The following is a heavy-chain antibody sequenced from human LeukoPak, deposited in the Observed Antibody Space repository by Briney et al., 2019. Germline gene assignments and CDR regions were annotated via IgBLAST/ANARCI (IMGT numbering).Heavy chain of an antibody. J-gene: IGHJ4*02. D-gene: IGHD4-23*01. CDR1: GGSISSSSSVC. CDR3: ARNCGNSDYDY. V-gene: IGHV4-4*02. CDR2: IYHNGAT. Sequence: SETLSLTCAVSGGSISSSSSVCWTWVRQPPGEGLEWIGEIYHNGATNYNPSLKSRVTVLLDKSKNQFSLKLNSVTAADTALYYCARNCGNSDYDYWGQGTLVTVS.